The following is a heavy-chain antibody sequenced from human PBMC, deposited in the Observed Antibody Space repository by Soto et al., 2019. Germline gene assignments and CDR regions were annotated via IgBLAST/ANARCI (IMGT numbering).Heavy chain of an antibody. CDR2: ISSSSSYI. D-gene: IGHD3-9*01. CDR1: GFTFSSYS. V-gene: IGHV3-21*01. J-gene: IGHJ4*02. Sequence: GGSLRLSCAASGFTFSSYSMNWVRQAPGKGLEWVSSISSSSSYIYYADSVKGRFTISRDNAKNSLYLQMNSLRAEDTAVYYCASYYDILTGYPNYFDYWGQGTLVTVSS. CDR3: ASYYDILTGYPNYFDY.